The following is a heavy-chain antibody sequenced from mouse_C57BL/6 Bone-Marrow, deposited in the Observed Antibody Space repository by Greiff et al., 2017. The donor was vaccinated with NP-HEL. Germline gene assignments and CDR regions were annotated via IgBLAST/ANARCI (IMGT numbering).Heavy chain of an antibody. J-gene: IGHJ4*01. CDR1: GYTFTDYN. V-gene: IGHV1-22*01. CDR3: GYYGNFVMDY. D-gene: IGHD2-1*01. Sequence: VQLQQSGPELVKPGASVKMSCKASGYTFTDYNMHWVKQSHGKSLEWIGYINPNNGGTSYNQKFKGKATLTVNKSSSTAYMELRSLTSEDSAVYYCGYYGNFVMDYWGQGTSVTVSS. CDR2: INPNNGGT.